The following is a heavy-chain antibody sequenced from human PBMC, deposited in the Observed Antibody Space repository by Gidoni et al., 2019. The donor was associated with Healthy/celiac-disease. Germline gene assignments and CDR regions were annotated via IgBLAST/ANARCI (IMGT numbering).Heavy chain of an antibody. D-gene: IGHD3-16*01. V-gene: IGHV4-59*01. CDR2: IYYSGST. Sequence: QVQLQESGPGLVKPSETLSLTCTVSGGSISSYYWSWIRQPPGKGLEWIGYIYYSGSTNYNPYLRSRVTISVDTAKNQFSLKLSSVTAADTAVYYCARSGAIMGPFDYWGQGTLVTVSS. CDR1: GGSISSYY. CDR3: ARSGAIMGPFDY. J-gene: IGHJ4*02.